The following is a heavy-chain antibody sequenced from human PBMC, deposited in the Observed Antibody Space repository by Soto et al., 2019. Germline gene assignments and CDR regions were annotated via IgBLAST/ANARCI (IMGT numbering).Heavy chain of an antibody. D-gene: IGHD1-26*01. V-gene: IGHV1-24*01. CDR3: ATSNIVRATYAFDI. Sequence: ASVKVSCKVSGYTLTELSMHWVRQAPGKGLEWMGGFDPEDGETIYAQKFQGRVTMTEDTSTDTAYMELSSLRSEDTAVYYCATSNIVRATYAFDIWGQGTMVTVSS. CDR2: FDPEDGET. CDR1: GYTLTELS. J-gene: IGHJ3*02.